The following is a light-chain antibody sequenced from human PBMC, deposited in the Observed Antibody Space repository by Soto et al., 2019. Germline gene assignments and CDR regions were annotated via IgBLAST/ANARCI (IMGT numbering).Light chain of an antibody. CDR2: DVS. V-gene: IGLV2-11*01. Sequence: QSVLTQPRSVSGSPGQSVTISCTGTSSDVGGYNYVSWYQHHPGKAPKLMIFDVSKRPSGVPDRFSGSKSGNTASLTISGLQAEDEADYNCCSYSGTSTFVVFGGGTKVTVL. J-gene: IGLJ2*01. CDR3: CSYSGTSTFVV. CDR1: SSDVGGYNY.